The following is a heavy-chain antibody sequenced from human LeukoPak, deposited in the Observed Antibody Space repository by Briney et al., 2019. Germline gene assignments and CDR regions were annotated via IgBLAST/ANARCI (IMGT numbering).Heavy chain of an antibody. Sequence: PSETLSLTCAVYGGSFSGYYWSWIRQPPGKGLEWIGEINHSGSTNYNPSLKSRVTISVDTSKNQFSLKLSSVTAADTAVYYCARRGGTIFGVVIYYYYYMDVWGKGTTVTVSS. CDR2: INHSGST. V-gene: IGHV4-34*01. CDR3: ARRGGTIFGVVIYYYYYMDV. CDR1: GGSFSGYY. D-gene: IGHD3-3*01. J-gene: IGHJ6*03.